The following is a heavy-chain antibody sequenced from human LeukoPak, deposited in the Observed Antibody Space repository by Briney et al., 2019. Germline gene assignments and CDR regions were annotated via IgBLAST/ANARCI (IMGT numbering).Heavy chain of an antibody. Sequence: GGSLRLSCAASGFTVDDYGMSWVRQAPGKGLEWVSGINWNGGSTGCADSVKGRFTISRDNAKNSLYLQMNSLRAEDTALYHCARARMRSGSYYRLDYYYGMDVWGQGTTVTVSS. CDR2: INWNGGST. CDR3: ARARMRSGSYYRLDYYYGMDV. CDR1: GFTVDDYG. D-gene: IGHD3-10*01. J-gene: IGHJ6*02. V-gene: IGHV3-20*01.